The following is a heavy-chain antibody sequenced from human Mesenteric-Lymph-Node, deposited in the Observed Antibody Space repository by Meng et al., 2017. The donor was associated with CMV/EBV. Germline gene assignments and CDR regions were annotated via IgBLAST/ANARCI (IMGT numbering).Heavy chain of an antibody. J-gene: IGHJ3*02. CDR1: GFTFSSYS. CDR2: ISSSSSYI. V-gene: IGHV3-21*01. CDR3: TTGLLGATRAFDI. D-gene: IGHD1-26*01. Sequence: GESLKISCAASGFTFSSYSMNWVRQAPGKGLEWVSSISSSSSYIYYADSVKGRFTISRDNAKNSLYLQMNSLRAEDTAVYYCTTGLLGATRAFDIWGQGTMVTVSS.